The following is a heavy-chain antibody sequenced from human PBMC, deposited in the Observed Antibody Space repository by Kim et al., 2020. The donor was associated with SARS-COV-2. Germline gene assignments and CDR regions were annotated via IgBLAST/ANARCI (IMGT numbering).Heavy chain of an antibody. CDR3: ARDRTYYDFSRHGMDV. J-gene: IGHJ6*02. D-gene: IGHD3-3*01. V-gene: IGHV4-59*01. Sequence: SLKSRVTISVDTSKSQFSLKLSSVTAADTAVYYCARDRTYYDFSRHGMDVWGQGTTVTVSS.